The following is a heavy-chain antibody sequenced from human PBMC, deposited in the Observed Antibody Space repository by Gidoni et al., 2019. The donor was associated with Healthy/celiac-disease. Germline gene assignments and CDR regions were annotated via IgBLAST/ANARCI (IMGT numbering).Heavy chain of an antibody. V-gene: IGHV3-48*03. Sequence: EVQLVASGGGLVQPGGSLRLSCAASGFTFSRYEMNWVRQAPGKGLEWVSDSSSSGSTIYYADSVKGRFTISRDNAKNSLYLQMNSLRAEDTAVYYCAREWRWLQPRGALDYWGQGTLVTVSS. CDR2: SSSSGSTI. J-gene: IGHJ4*02. CDR3: AREWRWLQPRGALDY. CDR1: GFTFSRYE. D-gene: IGHD5-12*01.